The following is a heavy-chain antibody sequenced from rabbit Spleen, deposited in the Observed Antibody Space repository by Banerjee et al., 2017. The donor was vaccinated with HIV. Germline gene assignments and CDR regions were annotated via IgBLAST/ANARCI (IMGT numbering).Heavy chain of an antibody. D-gene: IGHD5-1*01. CDR3: ARDLVTVIGWNFNL. V-gene: IGHV1S45*01. CDR1: GIDFSNYNF. CDR2: IDIVTGKD. J-gene: IGHJ6*01. Sequence: QQQLEESGGGLVKPGGTLTLTCKASGIDFSNYNFICWVRQAPGKGLEWIACIDIVTGKDVYATWAKGRFIMSRTSSTTVTLQMTSLTAADTATYIRARDLVTVIGWNFNLRGPGTLVTVS.